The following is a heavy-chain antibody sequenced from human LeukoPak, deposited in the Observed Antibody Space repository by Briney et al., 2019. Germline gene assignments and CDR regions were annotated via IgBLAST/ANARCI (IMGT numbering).Heavy chain of an antibody. V-gene: IGHV3-15*01. CDR1: GFTFKNAW. CDR3: TAEMGASAGDCFEF. CDR2: LKSETDGGTT. D-gene: IGHD2-21*02. J-gene: IGHJ4*02. Sequence: GGSLRLSCAASGFTFKNAWVSWVRQAPGKGLEWVGRLKSETDGGTTDYAAPVKGRFTISKDESKNTLYLQMNSLKTEDTAVYYCTAEMGASAGDCFEFWGQGTLITVSS.